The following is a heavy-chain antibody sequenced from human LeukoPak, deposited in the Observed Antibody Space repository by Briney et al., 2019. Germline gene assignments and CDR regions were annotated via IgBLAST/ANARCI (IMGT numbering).Heavy chain of an antibody. Sequence: PGGSLRLSCAASGFTFSSYSMNWVRQAPGKGLEWVSYISSSSSTIYYADSVKGRFTISRDNAKNSLYLQMNSLRAGDTAVYYCARVGGYYGSGSYYNPFDYWGQGTLVTVSS. J-gene: IGHJ4*02. V-gene: IGHV3-48*01. CDR3: ARVGGYYGSGSYYNPFDY. CDR1: GFTFSSYS. D-gene: IGHD3-10*01. CDR2: ISSSSSTI.